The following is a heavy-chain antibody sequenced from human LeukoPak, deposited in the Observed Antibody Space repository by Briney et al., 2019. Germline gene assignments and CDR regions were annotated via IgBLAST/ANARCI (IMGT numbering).Heavy chain of an antibody. CDR2: ISGDGGST. Sequence: GGSLRLSCAASGFTFDDYAMHWVRQAPGKGLEWVSLISGDGGSTYFADSVKGRFTISRDNSKNSLYLQMNSLRTEATALYYCAKDMEFGELYWGQGTLVTVSS. CDR1: GFTFDDYA. J-gene: IGHJ4*02. CDR3: AKDMEFGELY. V-gene: IGHV3-43*02. D-gene: IGHD3-10*01.